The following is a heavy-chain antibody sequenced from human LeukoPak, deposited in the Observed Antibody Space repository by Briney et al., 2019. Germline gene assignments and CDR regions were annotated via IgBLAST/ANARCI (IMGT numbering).Heavy chain of an antibody. V-gene: IGHV3-48*01. Sequence: GGTLRLSCGASGFTFSSYGMSWVRQAPGKGLEWASAISGSGSTIYYADSVKGRFTISRDNAKNSLYLQMNSLRAEDTAVYYCARPRVGATGWFDPWGQGTLVTVSS. J-gene: IGHJ5*02. CDR1: GFTFSSYG. CDR3: ARPRVGATGWFDP. CDR2: ISGSGSTI. D-gene: IGHD1-26*01.